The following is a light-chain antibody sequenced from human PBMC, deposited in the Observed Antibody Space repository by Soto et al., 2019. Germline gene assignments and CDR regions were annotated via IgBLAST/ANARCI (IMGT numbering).Light chain of an antibody. J-gene: IGKJ3*01. CDR3: QQRSNWSPFT. V-gene: IGKV3-11*01. CDR1: QSVSSY. Sequence: EIVLTQSPATLYLSPGERATLSCRASQSVSSYLAWYQQKPGQAPRLLIYDASNRATGIPARFSGSGSGTDLTLTSSSLEPEDFAVYYCQQRSNWSPFTFGPGTKVDIK. CDR2: DAS.